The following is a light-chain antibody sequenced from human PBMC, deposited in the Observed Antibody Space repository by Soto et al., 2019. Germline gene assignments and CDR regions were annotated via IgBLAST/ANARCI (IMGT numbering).Light chain of an antibody. Sequence: EVVMTQSPATLSVSLGDRATLSCRASQSVSSNLAWYQQKPGQAPRLLIYGASTRATGIPARFSGSGSGTEFTLTIRSLQSEDSAVYFCQQYNGWPPWTFGQGTKVDIK. CDR1: QSVSSN. CDR3: QQYNGWPPWT. V-gene: IGKV3-15*01. CDR2: GAS. J-gene: IGKJ1*01.